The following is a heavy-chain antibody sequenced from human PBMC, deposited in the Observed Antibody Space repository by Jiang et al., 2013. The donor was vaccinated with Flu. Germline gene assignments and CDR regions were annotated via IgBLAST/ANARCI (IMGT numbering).Heavy chain of an antibody. J-gene: IGHJ4*02. CDR1: GFSLSTSGVA. D-gene: IGHD3-22*01. V-gene: IGHV2-5*02. Sequence: PTQTLTLTCTFSGFSLSTSGVAVGWIRQPPGKALEWLALIYWDDDKRYRPSLKSRLTITKDTSKNQVVLTMTNMDPVDTATYYCAHTSYYDSSGYYVFDYWGQGTLVTVSS. CDR2: IYWDDDK. CDR3: AHTSYYDSSGYYVFDY.